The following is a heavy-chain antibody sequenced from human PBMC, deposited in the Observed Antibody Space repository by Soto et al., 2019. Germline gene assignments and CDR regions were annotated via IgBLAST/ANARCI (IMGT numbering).Heavy chain of an antibody. D-gene: IGHD2-15*01. J-gene: IGHJ5*02. V-gene: IGHV1-69*01. CDR1: GGTFSRDA. Sequence: QVQLVQSGAEVKKPGSSVKVYCKASGGTFSRDAISWVRQAPGQGLEWMGGIIPMFGTAKYAQKVQCRLTITGDESTSTAYMELRSLSSEDTAVYYCARGVVVVAARQLGWFDPWGQGTLVTVSS. CDR2: IIPMFGTA. CDR3: ARGVVVVAARQLGWFDP.